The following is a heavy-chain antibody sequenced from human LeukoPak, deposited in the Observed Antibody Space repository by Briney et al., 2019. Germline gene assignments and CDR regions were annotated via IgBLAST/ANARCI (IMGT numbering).Heavy chain of an antibody. CDR3: ARVSTVRYFDWPPLSYYYYMDV. CDR2: MNPNSGNT. CDR1: GYTFTSYD. Sequence: ASVKVSCKASGYTFTSYDINSVRQATGQGLEWMGRMNPNSGNTGYAQKFQGRVTITRNTSISTAYMELSSLRSEDTAVYYCARVSTVRYFDWPPLSYYYYMDVWGKGTTVTVSS. V-gene: IGHV1-8*03. D-gene: IGHD3-9*01. J-gene: IGHJ6*03.